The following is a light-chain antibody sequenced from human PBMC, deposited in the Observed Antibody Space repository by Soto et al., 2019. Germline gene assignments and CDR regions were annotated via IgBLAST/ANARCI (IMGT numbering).Light chain of an antibody. Sequence: EIVLTQSPVTLSLSPGERATLSCRASQTVNSRLAWYQHKPGQAPRLLIYHTSNRATGIPARFSGSGSGTDFTLTISSLEPEDFAVYYCHQRQSWPRTFGQGTKVDIK. J-gene: IGKJ1*01. CDR3: HQRQSWPRT. V-gene: IGKV3-11*01. CDR2: HTS. CDR1: QTVNSR.